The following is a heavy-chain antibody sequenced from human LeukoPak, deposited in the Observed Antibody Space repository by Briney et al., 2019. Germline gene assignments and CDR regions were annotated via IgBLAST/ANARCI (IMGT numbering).Heavy chain of an antibody. CDR2: INTSSGGT. D-gene: IGHD1-26*01. CDR1: GYTFSDYY. V-gene: IGHV1-2*02. Sequence: ASVKVSCKASGYTFSDYYIHWVRQAPGQGLEWLGWINTSSGGTDYAHKFQGKVTMTRDTSFTTAYMELSRLKSDDTALYYCARDNAVGATMGYWGQGTLVTVSS. J-gene: IGHJ4*02. CDR3: ARDNAVGATMGY.